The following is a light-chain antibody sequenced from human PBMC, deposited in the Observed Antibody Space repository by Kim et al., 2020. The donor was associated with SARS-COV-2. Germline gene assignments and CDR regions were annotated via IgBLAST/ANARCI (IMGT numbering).Light chain of an antibody. J-gene: IGKJ1*01. Sequence: IQMTQSPSSLSASVGDEVTITCRASQDISNYLAWYQQKPGKAPKLLMYATSTLQSGVPSRFRGSRSGTDFTLIITRLQPEDVATYFCQKYDSAPWTFGQETKVDIK. CDR3: QKYDSAPWT. CDR1: QDISNY. V-gene: IGKV1-27*01. CDR2: ATS.